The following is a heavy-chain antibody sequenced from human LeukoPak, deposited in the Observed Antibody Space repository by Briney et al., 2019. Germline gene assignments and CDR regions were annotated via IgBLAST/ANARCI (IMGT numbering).Heavy chain of an antibody. CDR3: ARSDASSGWYGGFDY. D-gene: IGHD6-19*01. V-gene: IGHV4-59*01. J-gene: IGHJ4*02. CDR2: IYYSGST. Sequence: SETLSLTCIVSGGSISSYYWSWIRQPPGKGLEWIGYIYYSGSTNYNPSLKSRVTISVDTSKNQFSLKLSSVTAADTAVYYCARSDASSGWYGGFDYWGQGTLVTVSS. CDR1: GGSISSYY.